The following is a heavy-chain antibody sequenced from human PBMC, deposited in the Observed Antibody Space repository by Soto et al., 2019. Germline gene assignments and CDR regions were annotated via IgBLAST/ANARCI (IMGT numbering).Heavy chain of an antibody. D-gene: IGHD6-13*01. CDR2: IDWDDDK. CDR1: GFSLSTSGMC. J-gene: IGHJ4*02. Sequence: SGPTLVNPTQTLTLTCTFSGFSLSTSGMCVSWIRQPPGKALEWLARIDWDDDKYYSTSLKTRLTISKDTSKNQVVLTMTNMDPVDTATYYCARIQVPYSSSWQVLFDYWGQGTLVTVSS. CDR3: ARIQVPYSSSWQVLFDY. V-gene: IGHV2-70*11.